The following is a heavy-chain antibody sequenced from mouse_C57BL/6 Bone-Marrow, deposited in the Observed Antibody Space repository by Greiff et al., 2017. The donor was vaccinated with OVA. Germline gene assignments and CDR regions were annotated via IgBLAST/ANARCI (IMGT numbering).Heavy chain of an antibody. J-gene: IGHJ4*01. D-gene: IGHD1-1*01. CDR2: FYPGSGST. CDR1: GYPFPSYW. CDR3: ARELLLAMDY. V-gene: IGHV1-55*01. Sequence: QVQLQQPGAELVKPGASVKLSCKASGYPFPSYWITWVMRRPGQGLEWIGDFYPGSGSTNYTEKVTCKATLTVNTSSSTADMQLSSLTSEDSAVYYCARELLLAMDYWGQGTSVTVSS.